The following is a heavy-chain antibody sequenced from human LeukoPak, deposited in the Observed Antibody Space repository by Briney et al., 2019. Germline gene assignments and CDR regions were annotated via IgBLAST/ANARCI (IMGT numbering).Heavy chain of an antibody. CDR2: ISVYNGNT. Sequence: ASVKVSCKASGYTFTTYGISRVRQAPGQGLEWMGWISVYNGNTNYAQKLQGRVTMTTDTSTSTAHMELRSLRSDDTAVYYCARTLGYCNGGSCYSVSWGQGTLVTVSS. V-gene: IGHV1-18*01. CDR1: GYTFTTYG. J-gene: IGHJ4*02. CDR3: ARTLGYCNGGSCYSVS. D-gene: IGHD2-15*01.